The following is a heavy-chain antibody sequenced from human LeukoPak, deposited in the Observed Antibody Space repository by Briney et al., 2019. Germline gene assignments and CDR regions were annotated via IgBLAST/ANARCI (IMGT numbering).Heavy chain of an antibody. V-gene: IGHV3-23*01. CDR3: ANFPSTPNDIVVVGAAGYFDY. J-gene: IGHJ4*02. CDR1: GFTFSSYA. CDR2: ISGSGGTT. D-gene: IGHD2-15*01. Sequence: GGSLRLSCADSGFTFSSYAMSWVRQAPGKGLEWVSAISGSGGTTYYADSVKGRFTISRDNSKNTLYLQMNSMRAEDTAVYYCANFPSTPNDIVVVGAAGYFDYWGQGTLVTVSS.